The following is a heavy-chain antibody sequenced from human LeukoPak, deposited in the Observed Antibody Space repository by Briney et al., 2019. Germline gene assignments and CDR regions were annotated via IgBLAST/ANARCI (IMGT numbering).Heavy chain of an antibody. V-gene: IGHV4-59*01. CDR3: ARGGLEYAYHANDGFDI. J-gene: IGHJ3*02. D-gene: IGHD3-16*01. CDR1: GGSISGYH. CDR2: IYYSAST. Sequence: SESLSLTCTVSGGSISGYHWSWIRQPPGKGLEWIGYIYYSASTKYNPSLKSRVTMSVDTSKSQFSLNLSSVTAADTALYYCARGGLEYAYHANDGFDIWGQGTMVTVSS.